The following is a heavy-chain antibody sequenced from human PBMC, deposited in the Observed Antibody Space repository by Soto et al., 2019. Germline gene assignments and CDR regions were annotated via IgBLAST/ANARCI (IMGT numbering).Heavy chain of an antibody. CDR3: AKLDDITIFLPIDY. V-gene: IGHV3-23*01. J-gene: IGHJ4*02. D-gene: IGHD3-9*01. CDR1: GFTFSSYA. CDR2: ISGSGGST. Sequence: GGSLRLSCAASGFTFSSYAMSWVRQAPGKGLEWVSAISGSGGSTYYADSVKGRFTISRDNSKNTLYLQMNSLRAEDTAVYYCAKLDDITIFLPIDYWGQGTLVTVSS.